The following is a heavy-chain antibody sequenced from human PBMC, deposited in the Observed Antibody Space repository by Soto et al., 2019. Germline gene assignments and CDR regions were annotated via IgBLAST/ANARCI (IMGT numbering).Heavy chain of an antibody. V-gene: IGHV4-59*12. CDR2: IYYSGST. CDR3: ARDKITGLFDY. CDR1: GCSITSYY. D-gene: IGHD2-8*02. J-gene: IGHJ4*02. Sequence: SETLCLSCTVSGCSITSYYWSWIRQPPGKGLEWIGYIYYSGSTNYNPSLKSRVTISVDTSKNQFSLKLTSVTAADTAVYYCARDKITGLFDYWGQGTLVTVS.